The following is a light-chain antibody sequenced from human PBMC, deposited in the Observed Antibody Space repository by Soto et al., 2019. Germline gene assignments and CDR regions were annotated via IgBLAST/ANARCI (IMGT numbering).Light chain of an antibody. Sequence: DIQMTQSPATLSVSFGDRVTITCRASQSISSWLAWYQQKPGKAPKLLIYDASSLESGVPSRFSGSGSGTEFNLTISSLQTDDFATYYCQQYNSYSGTFGQGTKVDIK. J-gene: IGKJ1*01. V-gene: IGKV1-5*01. CDR2: DAS. CDR3: QQYNSYSGT. CDR1: QSISSW.